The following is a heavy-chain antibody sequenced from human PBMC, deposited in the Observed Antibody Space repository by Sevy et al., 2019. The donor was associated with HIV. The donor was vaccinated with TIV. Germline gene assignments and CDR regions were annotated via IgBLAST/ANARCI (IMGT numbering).Heavy chain of an antibody. CDR2: IIPIFGTA. D-gene: IGHD3-3*01. CDR3: ARDAKKAEMADYYFDY. J-gene: IGHJ4*02. V-gene: IGHV1-69*13. CDR1: GGTFSSYA. Sequence: ASVKVSCKASGGTFSSYAISWVRQAPGQGLEWMGGIIPIFGTANYAQKFQGRVTIIADESTSTAYMELSSLRSEDTAVYYCARDAKKAEMADYYFDYWGQGTLVTVSS.